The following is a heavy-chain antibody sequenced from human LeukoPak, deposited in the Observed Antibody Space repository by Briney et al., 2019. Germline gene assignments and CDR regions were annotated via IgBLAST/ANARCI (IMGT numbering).Heavy chain of an antibody. CDR1: GFTFSSYG. J-gene: IGHJ4*02. CDR2: IWYDGSNR. CDR3: ARVAYCSGGSCYSYFDY. Sequence: GKSLRLSCAASGFTFSSYGMHWVRQTPGKGLEWVAVIWYDGSNRYYADSVKGRFTISRDNSKDTLFLQMNSLRAEDTAVYYCARVAYCSGGSCYSYFDYWGQGTLVTVSS. V-gene: IGHV3-33*01. D-gene: IGHD2-15*01.